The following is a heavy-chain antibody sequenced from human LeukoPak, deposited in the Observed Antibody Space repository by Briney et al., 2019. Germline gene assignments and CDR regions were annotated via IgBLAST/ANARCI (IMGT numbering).Heavy chain of an antibody. V-gene: IGHV3-23*01. J-gene: IGHJ4*02. CDR3: AKLRPSRYFDWLSAPFDY. CDR2: ISGSGGST. D-gene: IGHD3-9*01. CDR1: GFTFSSYA. Sequence: PGGSLRLSCAASGFTFSSYAMSWLRQAPGKGLEWFSAISGSGGSTYYADSVRGRFTISRSNSTTTLYLQMNSLRAEDTAGYYCAKLRPSRYFDWLSAPFDYWGQGALVTVSS.